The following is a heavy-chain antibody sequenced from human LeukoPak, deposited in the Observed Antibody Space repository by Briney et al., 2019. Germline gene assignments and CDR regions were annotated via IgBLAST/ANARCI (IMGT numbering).Heavy chain of an antibody. J-gene: IGHJ4*02. CDR2: IWYDGSNK. D-gene: IGHD6-13*01. V-gene: IGHV3-33*01. CDR1: GFTFSSYG. CDR3: ARDLAAAGTTLDY. Sequence: PGRSLRLSCAASGFTFSSYGMHWVRQAPGKGLEWVAVIWYDGSNKYYTDSVKGRFTISRDNSKNTLYLQMNSLRAEDTAVYYCARDLAAAGTTLDYWGQGTLVTVSS.